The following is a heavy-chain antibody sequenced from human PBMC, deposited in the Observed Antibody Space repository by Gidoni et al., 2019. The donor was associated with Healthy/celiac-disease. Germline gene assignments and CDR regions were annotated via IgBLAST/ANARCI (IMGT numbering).Heavy chain of an antibody. CDR3: ARATYSSGWYSGDAFDI. V-gene: IGHV4-59*01. Sequence: QVQLQESGPGLVKPSETLSLTCTVSGGSISSYYWSWIRQPPGKGLEWIGYIYYSGSTNYNPSLKSRVTISVDTSKNQFSLKLSSVTAADTAVYYCARATYSSGWYSGDAFDIWGQGTMVTVSS. CDR1: GGSISSYY. D-gene: IGHD6-19*01. J-gene: IGHJ3*02. CDR2: IYYSGST.